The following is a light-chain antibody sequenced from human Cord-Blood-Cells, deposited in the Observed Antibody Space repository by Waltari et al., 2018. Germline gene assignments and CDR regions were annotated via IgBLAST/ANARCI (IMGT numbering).Light chain of an antibody. Sequence: QSALTQPASVSGSPGQSITIPCTGTSCDVGSYNLFSWYQQHPGKAPKLMIYEGSKRPSGVSNRFSGSKSGNTASLTIAGLQAEDEADYYCCSYAGSSTYVFGTGTKVTVL. V-gene: IGLV2-23*01. CDR1: SCDVGSYNL. J-gene: IGLJ1*01. CDR3: CSYAGSSTYV. CDR2: EGS.